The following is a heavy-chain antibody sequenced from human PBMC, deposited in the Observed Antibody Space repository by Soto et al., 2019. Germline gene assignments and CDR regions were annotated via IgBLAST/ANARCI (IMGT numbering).Heavy chain of an antibody. CDR1: GGSISSSSYY. J-gene: IGHJ6*02. Sequence: SETLSLTCTVSGGSISSSSYYWGWIRQPPGKGLEWIGSIYYSGSTDYNPSLKSRVSISVDTSISTAYMELSRLRSDDTAVYYCARDGLGDNYYYYGMDVWGQGTTVTVSS. CDR3: ARDGLGDNYYYYGMDV. CDR2: IYYSGST. V-gene: IGHV4-39*02. D-gene: IGHD1-26*01.